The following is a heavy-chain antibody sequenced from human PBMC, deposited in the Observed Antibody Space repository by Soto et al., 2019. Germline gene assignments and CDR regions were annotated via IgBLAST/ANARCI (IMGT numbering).Heavy chain of an antibody. CDR1: GFTFSVYA. Sequence: PGGSLRLSCAASGFTFSVYAMSWVRQAPGKGLEWVSASSDKGGITYYADSVKGRFTISRDNSKDTLYLQMNSLRAEDTAVYYCAKDHRMITFGGLIVRDFDYWGPGTLVTVSS. CDR2: SSDKGGIT. V-gene: IGHV3-23*01. J-gene: IGHJ4*02. CDR3: AKDHRMITFGGLIVRDFDY. D-gene: IGHD3-16*02.